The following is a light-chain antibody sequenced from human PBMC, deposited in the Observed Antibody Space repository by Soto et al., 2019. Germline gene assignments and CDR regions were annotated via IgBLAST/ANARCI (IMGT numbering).Light chain of an antibody. CDR1: SSNIGGNS. V-gene: IGLV1-51*01. J-gene: IGLJ1*01. CDR2: DDN. Sequence: VLTQPPSVSAAPGQKVTISCSGSSSNIGGNSVSWYQQLPGTAPKLLIYDDNKRPSGIPDRFSGSKSGTSATLGITGFQTGDAADYYCGSWDSSLSAYVFGTGTKVTVL. CDR3: GSWDSSLSAYV.